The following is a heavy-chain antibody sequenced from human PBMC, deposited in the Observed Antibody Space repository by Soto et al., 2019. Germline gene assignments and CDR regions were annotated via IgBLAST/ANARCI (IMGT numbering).Heavy chain of an antibody. CDR2: IYYSGST. CDR3: ARDQSSQSAYYYYGMDV. D-gene: IGHD2-2*01. CDR1: GGSVSSGSYY. V-gene: IGHV4-61*01. Sequence: SETLSLTCTVSGGSVSSGSYYWSWIRQPPGKGLEWIGYIYYSGSTNYNPSLKSRVTISVDTSKNQFSLKLSSVTAADTAVYYFARDQSSQSAYYYYGMDVWGQGTTVTVSS. J-gene: IGHJ6*02.